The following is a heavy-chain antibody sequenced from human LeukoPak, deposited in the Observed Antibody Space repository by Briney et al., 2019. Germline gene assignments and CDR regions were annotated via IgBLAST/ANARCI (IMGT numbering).Heavy chain of an antibody. J-gene: IGHJ4*02. D-gene: IGHD3-9*01. V-gene: IGHV1-69*01. CDR3: ARDGGLRYFDWFGGETHFDY. Sequence: SVKVSCKASGGTFSSYAISWVRQAPGQGLEWMGGIIPIFGTANYAQKFQGRVTITADESTSTAYMELSSLRSEDTAVYYCARDGGLRYFDWFGGETHFDYWGQGTLVTVSS. CDR1: GGTFSSYA. CDR2: IIPIFGTA.